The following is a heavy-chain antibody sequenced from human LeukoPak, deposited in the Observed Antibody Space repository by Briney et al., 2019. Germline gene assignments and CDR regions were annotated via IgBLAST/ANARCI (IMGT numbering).Heavy chain of an antibody. V-gene: IGHV1-2*02. CDR1: GYTFTGYY. CDR3: ARVSSGWSNDAFDI. CDR2: INPNSGGT. J-gene: IGHJ3*02. D-gene: IGHD6-19*01. Sequence: ASVTVSCTASGYTFTGYYMHWVRQAPGQGLEWMGWINPNSGGTNYAQKFQGRVTMTRDTSISTAYMELSRLRSDDTAVYYCARVSSGWSNDAFDIWGQGTMVTVSS.